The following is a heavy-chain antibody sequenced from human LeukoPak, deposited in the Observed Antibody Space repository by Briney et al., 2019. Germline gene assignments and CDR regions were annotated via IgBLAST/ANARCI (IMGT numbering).Heavy chain of an antibody. CDR1: GGTFSSYA. CDR3: ARNLNWNDGTNAFDI. Sequence: ASVKVSCKASGGTFSSYAISWVRQAPGQGLEWMGRIIPILGIANYAQKFRGRVTITADKSTSTAYMELSSLRSEDTAVYYCARNLNWNDGTNAFDIWGQGTMVTVSS. J-gene: IGHJ3*02. CDR2: IIPILGIA. D-gene: IGHD1-1*01. V-gene: IGHV1-69*04.